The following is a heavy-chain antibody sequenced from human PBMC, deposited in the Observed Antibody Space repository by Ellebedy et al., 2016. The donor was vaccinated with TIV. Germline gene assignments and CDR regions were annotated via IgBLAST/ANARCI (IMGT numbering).Heavy chain of an antibody. CDR1: GFTFSSHY. V-gene: IGHV1-2*04. CDR3: ARASGDYAPDY. D-gene: IGHD4-17*01. Sequence: ASVKVSCKASGFTFSSHYIHWVRQAPGQGLEWMGQINPSGDTKKLDRVVITKDASTSTAYMELSSLRSEDTATYFCARASGDYAPDYWGQGTLVTVSA. J-gene: IGHJ4*02. CDR2: INPSGDTK.